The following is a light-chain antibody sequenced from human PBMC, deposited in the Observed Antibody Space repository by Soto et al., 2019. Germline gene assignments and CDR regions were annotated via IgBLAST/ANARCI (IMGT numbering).Light chain of an antibody. V-gene: IGKV3-20*01. CDR2: GAS. J-gene: IGKJ4*01. CDR1: QSVSSSY. CDR3: QQYGSSPLT. Sequence: EIVLTQSPGTLSLSPGERATLSCRASQSVSSSYLAWYQQKPGQAPRLLIYGASSRATGIPDRFSGSGSGTDVRLTISRLEPEDFAVYYCQQYGSSPLTFGGGTKVEIK.